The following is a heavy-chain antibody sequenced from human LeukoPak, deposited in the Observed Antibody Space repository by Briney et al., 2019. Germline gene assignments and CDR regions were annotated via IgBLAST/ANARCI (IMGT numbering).Heavy chain of an antibody. CDR2: ISSSSSTI. CDR1: GFTFSSYS. CDR3: AGTTREIDY. Sequence: PGGSLRLSCAASGFTFSSYSMNWVRQAPGKGLEWVSYISSSSSTIYYADSLKGRFTISRDNAKNSLYLQMNSLRAEDTAVYYCAGTTREIDYWGQGTLVTVSS. D-gene: IGHD1-1*01. J-gene: IGHJ4*02. V-gene: IGHV3-48*01.